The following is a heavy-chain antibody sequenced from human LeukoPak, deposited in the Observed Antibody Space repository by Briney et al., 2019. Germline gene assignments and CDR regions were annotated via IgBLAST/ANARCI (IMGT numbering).Heavy chain of an antibody. CDR2: IYYSGST. D-gene: IGHD3-22*01. Sequence: SGPTLVNPSETLSLTCTVSGGSISSYSWSWIRQPPGKGLEWIGYIYYSGSTNYNPSLKSRVTISVDTSKNQFSLKLSSVTAADTAVYYCARLEYYYDSSGSNWFDPRGQGTLVTVSS. V-gene: IGHV4-59*01. CDR1: GGSISSYS. CDR3: ARLEYYYDSSGSNWFDP. J-gene: IGHJ5*02.